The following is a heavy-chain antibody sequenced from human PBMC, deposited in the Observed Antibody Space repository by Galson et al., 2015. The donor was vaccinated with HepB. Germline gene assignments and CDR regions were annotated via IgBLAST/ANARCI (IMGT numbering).Heavy chain of an antibody. V-gene: IGHV3-9*01. CDR1: EFTFDDYA. CDR3: AKINWNNAFDI. J-gene: IGHJ3*02. Sequence: SLRLSCAASEFTFDDYAMHWVRQAPGKGLEWVSGVSWNSGSIAYGDSVKGRFTISRDNAKNSLYLQMNTLRTEDTALYYCAKINWNNAFDIWGQGTMVTVSS. D-gene: IGHD1/OR15-1a*01. CDR2: VSWNSGSI.